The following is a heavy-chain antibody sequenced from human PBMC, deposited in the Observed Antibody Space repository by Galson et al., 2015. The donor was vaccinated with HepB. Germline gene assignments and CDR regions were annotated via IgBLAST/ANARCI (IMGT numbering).Heavy chain of an antibody. CDR1: GVSITTHD. Sequence: ETLSLTCSVSGVSITTHDWSWIRQPAGRGLEWIGRIASSGSTNYNPSFDSRVTVSADSSKNEFSLSLRSVTAADSAVYYCARGLGNNWFAPWGRGTLVTVSS. J-gene: IGHJ5*02. V-gene: IGHV4-4*07. CDR2: IASSGST. CDR3: ARGLGNNWFAP. D-gene: IGHD1-26*01.